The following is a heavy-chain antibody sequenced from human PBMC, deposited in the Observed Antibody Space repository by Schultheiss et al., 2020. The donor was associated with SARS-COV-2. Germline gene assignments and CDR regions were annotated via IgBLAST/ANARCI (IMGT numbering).Heavy chain of an antibody. Sequence: GGSLRLSCAASGFTFSSYAMSWVRQAPGKGLEWVSSISSSSSYIYYADSVKGRFTISRDNAKNSLYLQMNSLRAEDTAVYYCASMVQEGHLDYWGQGTLVTVSS. CDR3: ASMVQEGHLDY. D-gene: IGHD3-10*01. V-gene: IGHV3-21*01. CDR2: ISSSSSYI. J-gene: IGHJ4*02. CDR1: GFTFSSYA.